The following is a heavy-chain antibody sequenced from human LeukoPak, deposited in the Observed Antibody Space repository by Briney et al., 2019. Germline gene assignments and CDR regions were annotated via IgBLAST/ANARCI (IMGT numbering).Heavy chain of an antibody. Sequence: SETLSLTCTVSGGSISSDYWSWIRQPAGKGLEWIGRIYASGSTSYNPSLKSRVTMSVDTSKNQFSLKLSSVTAADTAVYYCAGRPTVALSNWFDPWGQGTLVTVSS. CDR1: GGSISSDY. J-gene: IGHJ5*02. D-gene: IGHD4-11*01. V-gene: IGHV4-4*07. CDR2: IYASGST. CDR3: AGRPTVALSNWFDP.